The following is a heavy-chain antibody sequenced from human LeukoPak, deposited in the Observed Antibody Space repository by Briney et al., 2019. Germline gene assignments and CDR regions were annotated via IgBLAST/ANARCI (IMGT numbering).Heavy chain of an antibody. D-gene: IGHD3-22*01. CDR1: GGTFSSYA. Sequence: ASVKVCCKAAGGTFSSYAISWVRQAPGQGLERMGWISAYNGNTNYAQKLQGRVTMTTDTSTSTAYMELRSLRSDDTAVYYCARDSMIVVVITTNYYGMDVWGQATTVTVSS. J-gene: IGHJ6*02. CDR3: ARDSMIVVVITTNYYGMDV. V-gene: IGHV1-18*01. CDR2: ISAYNGNT.